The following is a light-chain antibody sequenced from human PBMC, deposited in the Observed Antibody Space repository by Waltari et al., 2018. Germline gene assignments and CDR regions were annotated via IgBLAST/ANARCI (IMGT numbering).Light chain of an antibody. J-gene: IGKJ2*01. V-gene: IGKV3-15*01. CDR1: QSINRK. CDR2: GAS. Sequence: EVVMTQSPGTLSASPGERVTLSCRASQSINRKLAWYRQIPAKAPRLLIYGASARAAGTPPSFSGSGSGADFTLTITSLQSEDFAVYYCQQYETWPRTFGQGTNLAI. CDR3: QQYETWPRT.